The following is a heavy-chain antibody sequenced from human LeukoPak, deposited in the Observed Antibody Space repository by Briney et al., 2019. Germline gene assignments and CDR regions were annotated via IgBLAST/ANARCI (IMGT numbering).Heavy chain of an antibody. CDR2: IFTSGST. CDR1: GMSISSYY. J-gene: IGHJ4*02. CDR3: ARTTSYYGSGSYYKPLYFDY. Sequence: PSETLSLTCSVSGMSISSYYWTWIRQPAGKGLEWIGRIFTSGSTSYNPSLTSRVTMSVDTSKNQFSLKLSSVTAADTAVYYCARTTSYYGSGSYYKPLYFDYWGQGTLVTVSS. V-gene: IGHV4-4*07. D-gene: IGHD3-10*01.